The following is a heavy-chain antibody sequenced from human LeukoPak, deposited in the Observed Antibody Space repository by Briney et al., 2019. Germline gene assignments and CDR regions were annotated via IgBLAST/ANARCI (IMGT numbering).Heavy chain of an antibody. CDR2: IIPILGIA. CDR1: GGTFSSYA. D-gene: IGHD2-2*03. V-gene: IGHV1-69*04. Sequence: SVKVSCKASGGTFSSYAISWVRQAPGQGLEWMGRIIPILGIANYALKFQGRVTITADKSTSTAYMELSSLRSEDTAVYYCARDMDNYYYGMDVWGQGTTVTVSS. J-gene: IGHJ6*02. CDR3: ARDMDNYYYGMDV.